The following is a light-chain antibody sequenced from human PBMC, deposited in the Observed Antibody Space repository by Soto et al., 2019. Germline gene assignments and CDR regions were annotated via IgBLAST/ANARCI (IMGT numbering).Light chain of an antibody. CDR1: QSAISN. J-gene: IGKJ4*01. CDR3: HQYYKWPLT. CDR2: DAS. Sequence: EIVMTQSPATPSVSPGERVTLCCRASQSAISNLAWYQQKPGQTPRLLIYDASTRATDIPARFSGSGSGTDFTLTIGSLLSEDFAVYYCHQYYKWPLTFGGGTKVDIK. V-gene: IGKV3-15*01.